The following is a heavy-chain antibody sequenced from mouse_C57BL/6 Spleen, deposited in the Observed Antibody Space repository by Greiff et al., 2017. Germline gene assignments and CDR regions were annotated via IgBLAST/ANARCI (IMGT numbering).Heavy chain of an antibody. D-gene: IGHD1-1*01. J-gene: IGHJ1*03. CDR2: IYPGDGDP. Sequence: QVQLKESGAELVKPGASVKISCKASGYAFSSYWMNWVKQRPGTGLEWIGQIYPGDGDPNYNGKFKGKATLPADKSSSTAYMQLSSLTYEDSAFYFCARSDSVRDDGSSYGYFDVWGTGTTVTVAS. V-gene: IGHV1-80*01. CDR1: GYAFSSYW. CDR3: ARSDSVRDDGSSYGYFDV.